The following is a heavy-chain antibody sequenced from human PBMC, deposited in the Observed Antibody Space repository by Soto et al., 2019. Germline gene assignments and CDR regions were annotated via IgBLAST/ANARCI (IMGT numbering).Heavy chain of an antibody. V-gene: IGHV1-46*01. CDR3: AKDPDVRRRAAGYFQH. CDR2: INPSGGST. Sequence: ASVKVSCKASGYTFTSYYMHWVRQAPGQRLEWMGIINPSGGSTSYAQKFQGRVTMTRDTSTSTVYMELSSLRAEDTAVYYCAKDPDVRRRAAGYFQHWGQGTLVTVSS. CDR1: GYTFTSYY. D-gene: IGHD6-13*01. J-gene: IGHJ1*01.